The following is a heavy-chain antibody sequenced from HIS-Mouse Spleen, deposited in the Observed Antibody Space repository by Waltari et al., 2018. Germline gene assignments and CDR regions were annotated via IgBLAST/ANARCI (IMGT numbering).Heavy chain of an antibody. CDR2: IHYSAIT. V-gene: IGHV4-39*07. CDR1: GGSISSSSYY. CDR3: AREIPYSSSWYDWYFDL. Sequence: QLQLQESGPGLVKPSETLSLTCTVSGGSISSSSYYWGWIRQPPGKGLEWIGSIHYSAITYYHPSLKSRVTISVDTSKNQFSLKLSSVTAADTAVYYCAREIPYSSSWYDWYFDLWGRGTLVTVSS. J-gene: IGHJ2*01. D-gene: IGHD6-13*01.